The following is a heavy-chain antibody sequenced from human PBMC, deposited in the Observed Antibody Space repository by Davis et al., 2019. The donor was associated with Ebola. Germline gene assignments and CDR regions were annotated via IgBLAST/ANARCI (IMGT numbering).Heavy chain of an antibody. CDR1: GFTFSSYG. D-gene: IGHD6-6*01. Sequence: GESLKISCAASGFTFSSYGMHWVRQAPGKGLEWVAVIWYDGSNKYYADSVKGRFTISRDNAKNSLYLQMNSLRDEDTAVYYCARTFGQYSSSGYYYYGMDVWGQGTMVTVSS. CDR3: ARTFGQYSSSGYYYYGMDV. CDR2: IWYDGSNK. J-gene: IGHJ6*02. V-gene: IGHV3-33*01.